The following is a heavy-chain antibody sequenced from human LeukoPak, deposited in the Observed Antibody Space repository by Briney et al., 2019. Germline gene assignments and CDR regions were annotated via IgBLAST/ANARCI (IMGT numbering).Heavy chain of an antibody. Sequence: PGESLKISCKASGYSFSNYWIGWVRPMPGKGLEWMGIIYPADSDTRYSPSFQGQVTIPADKSISTAYLQWSSLKASDTAMYYCARHGISSGTYSPGYWGQGTLVTVSS. CDR3: ARHGISSGTYSPGY. V-gene: IGHV5-51*01. J-gene: IGHJ4*02. CDR1: GYSFSNYW. D-gene: IGHD1-26*01. CDR2: IYPADSDT.